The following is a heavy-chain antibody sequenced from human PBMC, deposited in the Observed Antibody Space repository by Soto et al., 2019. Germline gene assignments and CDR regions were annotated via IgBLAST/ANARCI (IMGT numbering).Heavy chain of an antibody. J-gene: IGHJ4*02. V-gene: IGHV3-23*01. CDR1: GLTFRNHA. Sequence: EVQLLASGGGLVQPGGSVRLSCAVSGLTFRNHAMSWVRQAPGKGLEWVSTIAPIGYSTHYAGSVEGRFTISRDDSKSTLDLQMNSLRADDTAVYYCVSWVSPHFDYWGQGTLVSVSS. CDR2: IAPIGYST. D-gene: IGHD2-8*01. CDR3: VSWVSPHFDY.